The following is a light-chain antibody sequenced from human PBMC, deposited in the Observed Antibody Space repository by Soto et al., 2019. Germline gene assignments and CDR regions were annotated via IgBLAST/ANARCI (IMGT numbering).Light chain of an antibody. CDR3: SSFASTYTLL. CDR2: EVT. J-gene: IGLJ2*01. Sequence: QSALTQPASVSGSPGQSITISCTGSSSDIGVFNYVSWYQQTPGNAPKIIIFEVTNRPSGVSNRFSGSKSGNTASLTISGLQAEDEADSYCSSFASTYTLLFGGGTKLTVL. V-gene: IGLV2-14*01. CDR1: SSDIGVFNY.